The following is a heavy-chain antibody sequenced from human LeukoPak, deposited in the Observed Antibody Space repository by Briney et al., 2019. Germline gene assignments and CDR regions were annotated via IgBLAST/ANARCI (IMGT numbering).Heavy chain of an antibody. V-gene: IGHV3-11*01. CDR3: ARLPPGRWLRYWYFDL. Sequence: GGSLRLSCAASGFTFSDYYMSWIRQAPGKGLECISYISSSGSITHYADSVKGRFTISRDNAKNSLYLQMNSLRDEDTAVYYCARLPPGRWLRYWYFDLWGRGTLVTVSS. J-gene: IGHJ2*01. D-gene: IGHD5-24*01. CDR2: ISSSGSIT. CDR1: GFTFSDYY.